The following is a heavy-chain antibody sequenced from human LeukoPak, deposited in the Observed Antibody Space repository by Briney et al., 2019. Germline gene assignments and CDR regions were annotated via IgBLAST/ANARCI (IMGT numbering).Heavy chain of an antibody. J-gene: IGHJ4*02. CDR3: AKSRGPRVTIYGVDVFPPFDS. CDR1: GFTFTRYG. Sequence: GGSLRLSCVASGFTFTRYGMNWVRQAPGKGLEWVSSASGRGTYTYYADSVKGRFTISRDTSKNILYLQMDSLRAEDTAVYYCAKSRGPRVTIYGVDVFPPFDSWGQGALVSVSP. V-gene: IGHV3-23*01. D-gene: IGHD3-3*01. CDR2: ASGRGTYT.